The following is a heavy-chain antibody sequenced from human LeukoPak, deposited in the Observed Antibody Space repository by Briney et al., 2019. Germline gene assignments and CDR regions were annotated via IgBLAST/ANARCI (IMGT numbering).Heavy chain of an antibody. Sequence: GASVKVSCKASGYTFTSYGISWVRQAPGQGLEWMGWISAYNGNTNYAQKLQGRATMTTDTSTRTAYMELRSLRSDDTAVYYCARLRLGELSLGFDPWGQGTLVTVSS. V-gene: IGHV1-18*01. J-gene: IGHJ5*02. CDR1: GYTFTSYG. D-gene: IGHD3-16*02. CDR3: ARLRLGELSLGFDP. CDR2: ISAYNGNT.